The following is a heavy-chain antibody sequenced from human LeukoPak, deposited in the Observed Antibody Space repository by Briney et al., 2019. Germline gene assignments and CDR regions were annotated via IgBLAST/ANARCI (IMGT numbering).Heavy chain of an antibody. CDR3: AKMWRVGGVTTLDY. V-gene: IGHV3-23*01. CDR1: GFTFSHYG. J-gene: IGHJ4*02. D-gene: IGHD3-16*01. Sequence: GGSLRLSCGAAGFTFSHYGISWVRQAPGNGLEWISSVSGSGNKTYYADSVKGRFTISRENSKDTLYLEMSSLRVDDTAVYYCAKMWRVGGVTTLDYWGQGTLVTVDS. CDR2: VSGSGNKT.